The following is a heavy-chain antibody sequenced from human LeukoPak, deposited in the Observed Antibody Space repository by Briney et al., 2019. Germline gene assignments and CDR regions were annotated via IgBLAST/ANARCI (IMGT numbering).Heavy chain of an antibody. V-gene: IGHV4-34*01. CDR1: GGSFSGYY. J-gene: IGHJ3*02. Sequence: SETLSLTCAVYGGSFSGYYWSWIRQPPGKGLGWIGEINHSGSTNYNPSLKSRVTISVDTSKNQFSLKLSSVTAADTAVYYCAATYYYDSSGSLFGIWGQGTMVTVSS. CDR2: INHSGST. CDR3: AATYYYDSSGSLFGI. D-gene: IGHD3-22*01.